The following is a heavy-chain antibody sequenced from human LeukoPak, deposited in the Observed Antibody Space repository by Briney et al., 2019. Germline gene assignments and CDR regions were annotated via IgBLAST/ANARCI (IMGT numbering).Heavy chain of an antibody. CDR2: IYYSGST. Sequence: SETLSLTCTVSGGSISSSSYYWGWIRQPPGKGLEWIGSIYYSGSTYYNPSLKSRVTISVDTSKNQFSLKLSSVTAADTAVYYCAREGPISGYDSYPYYYYMDVWGKGTTVTVSS. D-gene: IGHD5-12*01. CDR1: GGSISSSSYY. V-gene: IGHV4-39*07. CDR3: AREGPISGYDSYPYYYYMDV. J-gene: IGHJ6*03.